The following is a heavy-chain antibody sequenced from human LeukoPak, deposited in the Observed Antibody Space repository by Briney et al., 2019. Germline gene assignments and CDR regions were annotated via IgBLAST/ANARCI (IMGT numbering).Heavy chain of an antibody. CDR1: GFSFSTYW. D-gene: IGHD5-12*01. V-gene: IGHV3-74*01. CDR3: AKDLVATIPEHYFDY. J-gene: IGHJ4*02. CDR2: SNGDGSGT. Sequence: GGSLRLSCAASGFSFSTYWMHWVRQAPGGGLVWVSRSNGDGSGTFYADSVKGRFTVSRDNAKNTLFLQMNSLRAEDTAVYYCAKDLVATIPEHYFDYWGQGTLVTVSS.